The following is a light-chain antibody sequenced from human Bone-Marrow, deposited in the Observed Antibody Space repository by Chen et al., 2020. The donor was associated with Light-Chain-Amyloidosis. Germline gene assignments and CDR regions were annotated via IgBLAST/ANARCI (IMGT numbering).Light chain of an antibody. CDR1: NIGSTS. CDR2: DDS. J-gene: IGLJ3*02. CDR3: QVWDRSSDRPV. Sequence: SYVLTQPSSVSVAPGQTATIACGGNNIGSTSVHWYQQTPGQAPLLVVYDDSDRPSGIPERLSGSNAGTTATLTISGVAAGDEADYYCQVWDRSSDRPVFGGGTKLTVL. V-gene: IGLV3-21*02.